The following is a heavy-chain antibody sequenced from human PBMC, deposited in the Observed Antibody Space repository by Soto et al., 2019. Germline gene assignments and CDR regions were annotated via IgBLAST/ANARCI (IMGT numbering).Heavy chain of an antibody. D-gene: IGHD3-9*01. CDR3: ARVSYDILTGYPSYYSYYGMDV. CDR1: GGSISSYY. V-gene: IGHV4-59*01. CDR2: IYNSSST. Sequence: SETLSLTCTVSGGSISSYYWSWIRQPPGKGLEWIGYIYNSSSTPYNPSLKSRVTISVDASKTQFSLKLSSVTAAGTAVYYCARVSYDILTGYPSYYSYYGMDVWGQGTTVTVSS. J-gene: IGHJ6*02.